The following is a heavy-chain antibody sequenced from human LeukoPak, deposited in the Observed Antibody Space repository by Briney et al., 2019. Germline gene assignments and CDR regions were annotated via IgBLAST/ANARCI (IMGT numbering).Heavy chain of an antibody. D-gene: IGHD3-16*02. CDR1: GYSFTSYW. J-gene: IGHJ4*02. CDR2: IDPSESYT. CDR3: ARLEGGVIVDY. V-gene: IGHV5-10-1*01. Sequence: GESLKISCKGSGYSFTSYWITWVRQVPGKGLEWMGRIDPSESYTNYSPSFQGHVTTSADRSITTAYLQWSSLKASDTAMYYCARLEGGVIVDYWGQGTLVTVSS.